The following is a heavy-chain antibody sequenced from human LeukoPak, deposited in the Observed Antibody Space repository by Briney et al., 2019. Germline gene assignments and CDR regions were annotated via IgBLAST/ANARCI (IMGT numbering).Heavy chain of an antibody. CDR3: ARPYYYDSSGYLSPFSGMDV. V-gene: IGHV3-49*04. CDR1: GDSFADDA. CDR2: IRSQAYSATT. D-gene: IGHD3-22*01. Sequence: GRSLRLSCTVSGDSFADDAMTWVHQAPGKGLEWVGVIRSQAYSATTEYAASVKGRFTISRDDSKSIAYLQMNSLKTEDTAVYYCARPYYYDSSGYLSPFSGMDVWGQGTTVTVSS. J-gene: IGHJ6*02.